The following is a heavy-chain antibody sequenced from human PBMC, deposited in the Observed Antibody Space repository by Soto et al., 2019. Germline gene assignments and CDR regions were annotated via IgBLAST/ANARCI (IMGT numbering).Heavy chain of an antibody. D-gene: IGHD2-15*01. CDR1: GGTFSSYA. Sequence: QVRLVQSGAEVKKPGSSVKVSCKASGGTFSSYAISWVRQAPGQGLEWMGGIIPIFGTANYAQKFQGRVTITADESTSTAYMELSSLRSEDTAVYYCASSEVVAATRDYYYYGMDVWGQGTTVTVSS. CDR3: ASSEVVAATRDYYYYGMDV. V-gene: IGHV1-69*01. J-gene: IGHJ6*02. CDR2: IIPIFGTA.